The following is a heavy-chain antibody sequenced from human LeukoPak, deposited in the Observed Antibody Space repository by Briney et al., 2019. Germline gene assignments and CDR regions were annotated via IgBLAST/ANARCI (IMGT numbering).Heavy chain of an antibody. J-gene: IGHJ3*02. D-gene: IGHD2-2*01. CDR3: ARFGSGYQLPNMADAFDI. V-gene: IGHV4-39*01. CDR2: IYYSGSA. Sequence: SETLSLTCNVSGDSISSSYCYWGWIRQPPGKGLEWIGSIYYSGSAYYNPSLKSRVTISVDTSENQFSLKLSSVTAADTAVYYCARFGSGYQLPNMADAFDIWGQGTMVTVSS. CDR1: GDSISSSYCY.